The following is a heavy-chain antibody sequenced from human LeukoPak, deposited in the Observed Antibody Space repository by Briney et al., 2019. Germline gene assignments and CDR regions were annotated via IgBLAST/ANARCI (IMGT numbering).Heavy chain of an antibody. CDR2: INQDGSGT. CDR3: ARDAFSYGDF. CDR1: GFSLSNSW. V-gene: IGHV3-7*01. D-gene: IGHD3-16*01. Sequence: GGSLRLSCTVSGFSLSNSWMAWVRQAPGKGLEWVANINQDGSGTYYVDSVKGRFTISRDNAKNSLLLQMNSLRVEDTAVYYCARDAFSYGDFWGQGTLVTVSS. J-gene: IGHJ4*02.